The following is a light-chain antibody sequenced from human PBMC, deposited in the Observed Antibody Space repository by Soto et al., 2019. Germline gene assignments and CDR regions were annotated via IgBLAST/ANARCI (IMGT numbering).Light chain of an antibody. Sequence: EIVLTQSPGTLSLSPVERATLSCRASQSVSSSYLAWYQQKPGQAPRLLIYGASSRATGIPDRFSGSGSGTDFTLTFSRLEPEDFAVYYCQQYGSSPLFTFGPGTKVDIK. V-gene: IGKV3-20*01. J-gene: IGKJ3*01. CDR1: QSVSSSY. CDR3: QQYGSSPLFT. CDR2: GAS.